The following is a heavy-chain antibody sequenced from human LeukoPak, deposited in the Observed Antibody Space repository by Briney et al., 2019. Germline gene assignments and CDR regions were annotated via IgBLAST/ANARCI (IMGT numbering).Heavy chain of an antibody. CDR1: GFTFSSYA. Sequence: GRSLRLSCAASGFTFSSYAMHWVRQAPGKGLEWVAVISYDGSNKYYADSVKGRFTISRDNFKNTLYLQMNSLRAEDTAVYYCARDQGSLFGELLYYFDYWGQGTLVTVSS. J-gene: IGHJ4*02. CDR2: ISYDGSNK. V-gene: IGHV3-30*04. CDR3: ARDQGSLFGELLYYFDY. D-gene: IGHD3-10*01.